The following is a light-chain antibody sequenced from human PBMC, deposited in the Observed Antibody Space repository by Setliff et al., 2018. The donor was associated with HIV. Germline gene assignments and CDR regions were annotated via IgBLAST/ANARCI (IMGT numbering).Light chain of an antibody. Sequence: DTMMTQSPDSLAVSLGERATINCKSSQSVLYSTNNKNYLAWYQQKPGQPPKLLISWASTRESGVPDRFSASGSGTDFTLTIGNLQAEDVAVYYCQQHYTTPPTFGQGTKV. V-gene: IGKV4-1*01. CDR2: WAS. CDR3: QQHYTTPPT. J-gene: IGKJ1*01. CDR1: QSVLYSTNNKNY.